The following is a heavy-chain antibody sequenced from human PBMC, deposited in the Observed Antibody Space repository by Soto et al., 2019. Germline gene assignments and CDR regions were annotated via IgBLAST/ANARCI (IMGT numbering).Heavy chain of an antibody. CDR2: IYYSGRA. J-gene: IGHJ4*02. V-gene: IGHV4-31*03. Sequence: SETLSLTCTVSGDSISSGGYFWTWIRQHPGKGLEWIGYIYYSGRAYSKPSLKSRLTISVDTSRNQFFLKLTSVTAADTAVYYCARGGPPDYWGQGTLVTVSS. CDR3: ARGGPPDY. CDR1: GDSISSGGYF.